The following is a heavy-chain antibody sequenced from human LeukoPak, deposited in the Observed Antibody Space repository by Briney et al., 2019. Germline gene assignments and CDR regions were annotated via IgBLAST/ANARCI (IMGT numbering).Heavy chain of an antibody. Sequence: GGSLRLSCAASGFTVSSNYMSWVRQAPGKGLEWVSVIYSGGSTYYADSVKGRFTISRDNSENTLYLQMNSLRAEDTAVYYCARGPSDGDYYYYGMDVWGQGTTVTVSS. CDR3: ARGPSDGDYYYYGMDV. CDR1: GFTVSSNY. V-gene: IGHV3-66*01. CDR2: IYSGGST. J-gene: IGHJ6*02. D-gene: IGHD3-10*01.